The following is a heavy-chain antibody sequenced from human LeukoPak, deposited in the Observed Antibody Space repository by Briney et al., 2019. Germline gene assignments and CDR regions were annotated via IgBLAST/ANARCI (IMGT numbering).Heavy chain of an antibody. J-gene: IGHJ5*02. V-gene: IGHV3-49*03. D-gene: IGHD3-10*01. CDR3: ARVEALAGVNWFDP. CDR1: GFTFGDYA. CDR2: IRSKAYGGTT. Sequence: PGGSLRLSCTASGFTFGDYAMSWFRQAPGKGLEWVGFIRSKAYGGTTEYAASVKGRFTISRDDSKSIAYLQMNSLKTEDTAVYYCARVEALAGVNWFDPWGQGTLVTVSS.